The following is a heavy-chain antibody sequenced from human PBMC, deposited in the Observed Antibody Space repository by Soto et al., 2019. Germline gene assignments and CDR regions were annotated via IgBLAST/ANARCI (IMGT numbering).Heavy chain of an antibody. V-gene: IGHV4-34*01. CDR1: GGSVNSGNYY. J-gene: IGHJ3*02. CDR2: MSHSGGT. CDR3: ARVERGTATTVVDAFDI. D-gene: IGHD1-1*01. Sequence: QVQLQQWGAGLLKPSETLSLTCAVFGGSVNSGNYYWSWIRQPPGKGLEWIGDMSHSGGTHFNPSLRSRVTISVDTSKNQFSLKMSSVTAAETALYYCARVERGTATTVVDAFDIWGPGTMVTVSS.